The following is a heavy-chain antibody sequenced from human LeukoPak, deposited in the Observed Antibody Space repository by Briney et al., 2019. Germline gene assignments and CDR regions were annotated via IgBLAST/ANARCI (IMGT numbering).Heavy chain of an antibody. V-gene: IGHV4-61*10. D-gene: IGHD3-10*01. J-gene: IGHJ4*02. Sequence: PSETLPLTCTVSGGSISSGSYYWSWIRQPAGKGLEWIGYIYYSGSTNYNPSLKSRVTISVDTSKNQFSLKLSSVTAADTAVYYCARERVPGSPADYWGQGTLVTVSS. CDR1: GGSISSGSYY. CDR2: IYYSGST. CDR3: ARERVPGSPADY.